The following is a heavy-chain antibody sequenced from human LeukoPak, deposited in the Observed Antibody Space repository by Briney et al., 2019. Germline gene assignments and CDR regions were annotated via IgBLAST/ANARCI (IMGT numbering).Heavy chain of an antibody. J-gene: IGHJ4*02. CDR2: IYSGGST. Sequence: GGSLRLSCAASGFTVSSNYMSWVRQAPGKGLEWVSVIYSGGSTYYADSVKGRFTISRDDSKNTLNLQMNSLRAEDTAVYYCARDIVGAQTYRGQGTLVTVSS. CDR1: GFTVSSNY. D-gene: IGHD1-26*01. CDR3: ARDIVGAQTY. V-gene: IGHV3-53*01.